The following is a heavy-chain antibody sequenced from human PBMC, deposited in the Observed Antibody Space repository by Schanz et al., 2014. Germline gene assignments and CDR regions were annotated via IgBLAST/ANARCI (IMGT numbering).Heavy chain of an antibody. CDR1: GYTFTSYD. D-gene: IGHD6-13*01. CDR3: ASSGAGYSSSWDCDY. Sequence: QVQLVQSGAEVKKPGASVRVSCKASGYTFTSYDFNWVRQAPGQGLEWMGWMNPDSGNTGYAQKFQGRVTMTRNTSISTAYMELSSLRSEDTAVYYCASSGAGYSSSWDCDYWGQGTLVTVSS. CDR2: MNPDSGNT. J-gene: IGHJ4*02. V-gene: IGHV1-8*01.